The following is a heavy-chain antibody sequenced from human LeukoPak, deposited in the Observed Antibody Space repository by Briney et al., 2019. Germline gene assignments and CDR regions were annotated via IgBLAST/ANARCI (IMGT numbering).Heavy chain of an antibody. J-gene: IGHJ4*02. Sequence: GGSLRLSCAASGFTFSTYAMSWIRQAPGKGLEWVSYISSSSSYTNYADSVKGRFTISRDNAKNSLYLQMNSLRAEDTAVYYCARYIAVAGNDYWGQGTLVTVSS. CDR3: ARYIAVAGNDY. D-gene: IGHD6-19*01. CDR2: ISSSSSYT. CDR1: GFTFSTYA. V-gene: IGHV3-11*03.